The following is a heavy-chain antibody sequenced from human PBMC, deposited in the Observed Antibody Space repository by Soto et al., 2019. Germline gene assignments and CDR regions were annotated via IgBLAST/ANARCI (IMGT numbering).Heavy chain of an antibody. CDR3: ATLTYCSSASCPNYYYVMDV. CDR1: GFTFTTYS. CDR2: IGSSSNYI. D-gene: IGHD2-2*01. J-gene: IGHJ6*02. Sequence: EVQLVVSGGGLVMPGGSLRLSCAASGFTFTTYSLTWVRQAPGKRLEWVASIGSSSNYIYYADSVKGRFTISRDNAKNSLFLQMNSLRAEDTAVYYCATLTYCSSASCPNYYYVMDVWGQGTTVTVSS. V-gene: IGHV3-21*02.